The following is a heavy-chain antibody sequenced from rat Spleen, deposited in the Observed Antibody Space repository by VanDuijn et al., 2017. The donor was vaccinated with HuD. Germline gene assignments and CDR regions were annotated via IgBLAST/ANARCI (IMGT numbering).Heavy chain of an antibody. D-gene: IGHD1-4*01. CDR2: ISSDGSST. CDR1: GFTFRNYD. J-gene: IGHJ2*01. Sequence: EVQLVESGGDLVQPGRSLKLSCAASGFTFRNYDMAWVRQAPAKGLEWVATISSDGSSTYYRDSVKGRFTISRDNAKRTLFLQMDSLRSEDTATYYCTSTTRGPFDYWGQGVMVTVSS. CDR3: TSTTRGPFDY. V-gene: IGHV5-29*01.